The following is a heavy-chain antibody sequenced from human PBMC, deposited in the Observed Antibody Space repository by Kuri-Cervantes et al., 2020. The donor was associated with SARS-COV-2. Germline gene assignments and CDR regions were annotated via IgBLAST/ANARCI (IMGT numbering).Heavy chain of an antibody. Sequence: GESLKISCAASGFTFSSYSMAWVRQAPGKGLEWVAFIRYDGSNKYYADSVKGRLTISRDNSKNTLYLQMNSLRAEDTAVYYCATPREYYDSSGSFDYWGQGTLVTVSS. CDR3: ATPREYYDSSGSFDY. J-gene: IGHJ4*02. CDR1: GFTFSSYS. CDR2: IRYDGSNK. D-gene: IGHD3-22*01. V-gene: IGHV3-30*02.